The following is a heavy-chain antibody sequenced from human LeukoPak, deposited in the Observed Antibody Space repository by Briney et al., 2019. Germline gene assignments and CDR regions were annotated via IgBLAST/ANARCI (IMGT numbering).Heavy chain of an antibody. D-gene: IGHD1-26*01. CDR2: IDPNSGNI. CDR1: GYTFTSSY. V-gene: IGHV1-46*01. CDR3: AREPTSGSCYFDY. J-gene: IGHJ4*02. Sequence: ASVKVSCKASGYTFTSSYMHWVRQAPGQGLEWMGMIDPNSGNINHAKKFQGRVTVTRDTSASTVYMELSSLRSEDTAVYYCAREPTSGSCYFDYWGQGTLVTVSS.